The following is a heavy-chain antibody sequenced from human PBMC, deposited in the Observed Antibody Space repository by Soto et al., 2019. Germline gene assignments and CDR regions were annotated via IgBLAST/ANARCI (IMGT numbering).Heavy chain of an antibody. D-gene: IGHD6-13*01. V-gene: IGHV1-46*01. J-gene: IGHJ4*02. Sequence: QVQLVQSGAEVKKPGASVKVSCKASGYTFTNYYIHWVRQAPGQGLEWMGIINPTSGSTNYAQKFQGRVTLTYDTSTTTVYMELSGLSSDDTAVLYCARDLAAGDHWGQGTLVTVSS. CDR2: INPTSGST. CDR1: GYTFTNYY. CDR3: ARDLAAGDH.